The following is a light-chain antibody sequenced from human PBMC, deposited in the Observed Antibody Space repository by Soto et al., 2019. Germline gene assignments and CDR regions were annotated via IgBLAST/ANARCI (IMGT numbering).Light chain of an antibody. CDR1: QTISTW. J-gene: IGKJ2*01. CDR2: GAS. Sequence: DITMTQSPSTLSASVGDRVTLTCRASQTISTWLAWYQQKPGKAPKLLIYGASSLQTGVPSRFSGSGSGTEFTLTISSLQPDDFATYYCQQYNSYSYTFGQGTKLEIK. V-gene: IGKV1-5*01. CDR3: QQYNSYSYT.